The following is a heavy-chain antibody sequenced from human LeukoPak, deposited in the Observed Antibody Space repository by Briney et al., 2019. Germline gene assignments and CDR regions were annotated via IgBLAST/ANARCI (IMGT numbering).Heavy chain of an antibody. CDR3: ASSTTDTLTQRWLQLNFDY. Sequence: SETLSLTCTVSGYSISSGYYWGWIRPPPGKGLEWIGSIYHSGSTYYNPSLKSRVTISVDTSKNQFSLKLSSVTAADTAVYYCASSTTDTLTQRWLQLNFDYWGQGTLVTVSS. CDR2: IYHSGST. V-gene: IGHV4-38-2*02. J-gene: IGHJ4*02. CDR1: GYSISSGYY. D-gene: IGHD5-24*01.